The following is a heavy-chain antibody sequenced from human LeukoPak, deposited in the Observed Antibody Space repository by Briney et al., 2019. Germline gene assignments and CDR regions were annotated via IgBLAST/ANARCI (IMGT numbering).Heavy chain of an antibody. Sequence: ASVKVSCKASGYTFTSYDINWVRQATGQGLEWMGWMNPNSGNTCYAQKFQGRVTMTRNTSISTAYMELSSLRSEDTAVYYCARGFHRRSGYDYNYWGQGTLVTVSS. D-gene: IGHD5-12*01. CDR3: ARGFHRRSGYDYNY. CDR2: MNPNSGNT. J-gene: IGHJ4*02. V-gene: IGHV1-8*01. CDR1: GYTFTSYD.